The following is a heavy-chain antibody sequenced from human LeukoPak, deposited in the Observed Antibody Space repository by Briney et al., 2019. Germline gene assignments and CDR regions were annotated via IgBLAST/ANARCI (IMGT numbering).Heavy chain of an antibody. Sequence: ASVKVSCKASGYTFTSYYMHWVRQAPGQGLEWMGIINPSGGSTSYAQKFQGRVTMTRDTSTSTVYMELSSLRSEDTAVYYCARNWLLYVSGIYYYYYGMGVWGQGTTVTVSS. D-gene: IGHD3/OR15-3a*01. J-gene: IGHJ6*02. CDR3: ARNWLLYVSGIYYYYYGMGV. V-gene: IGHV1-46*01. CDR1: GYTFTSYY. CDR2: INPSGGST.